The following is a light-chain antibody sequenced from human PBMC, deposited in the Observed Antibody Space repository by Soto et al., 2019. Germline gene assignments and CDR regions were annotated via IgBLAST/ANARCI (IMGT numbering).Light chain of an antibody. CDR1: SSDVGGYNY. J-gene: IGLJ1*01. CDR3: SSYTSRSTLYF. V-gene: IGLV2-14*01. Sequence: QSALTQPASVSGSPGQSITISCTGTSSDVGGYNYVSWYQQHPGKAPKFMIYDVSNRPSGVSNRFSGSKSGNTASLTISGRQAADEADYYCSSYTSRSTLYFFGTGTKVTVL. CDR2: DVS.